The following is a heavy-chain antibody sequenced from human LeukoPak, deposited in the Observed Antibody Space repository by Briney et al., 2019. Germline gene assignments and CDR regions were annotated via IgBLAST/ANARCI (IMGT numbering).Heavy chain of an antibody. CDR1: GGTFSSYA. D-gene: IGHD2-21*02. CDR2: IIPILGIA. J-gene: IGHJ4*02. CDR3: RILPPYCGGDCLYGPHYFDY. V-gene: IGHV1-69*04. Sequence: GASVKVSCKASGGTFSSYAIIWVRQAPGQGLEWMGRIIPILGIANYAQKFQGRVTITADKSTSTAYMELSSLRSEDTAVYYCRILPPYCGGDCLYGPHYFDYWGQGTLVTVSS.